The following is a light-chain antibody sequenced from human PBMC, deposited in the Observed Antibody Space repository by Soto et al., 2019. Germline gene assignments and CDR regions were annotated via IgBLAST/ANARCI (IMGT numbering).Light chain of an antibody. CDR3: SSYTSSSPLEV. Sequence: QSVLTQPASVSGSPGQSITISCTGTSSDVGGYNYVSWYQQHPGKAPKLMIYDVSNRPSGVSNRFSGSKSGNTASLTISGLQAEDEADYSCSSYTSSSPLEVFGTGTKVTAL. CDR2: DVS. J-gene: IGLJ1*01. CDR1: SSDVGGYNY. V-gene: IGLV2-14*01.